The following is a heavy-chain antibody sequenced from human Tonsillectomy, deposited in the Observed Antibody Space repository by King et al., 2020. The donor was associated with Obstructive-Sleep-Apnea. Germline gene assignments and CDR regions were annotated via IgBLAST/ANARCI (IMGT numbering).Heavy chain of an antibody. J-gene: IGHJ4*02. Sequence: QLQESGPGLVKPSDTLSLTCAVSGYSISSSNWWGWIRQPPGKGLEWIGYIYNSGITYYNPSIKSRVTMLVDTSKNQFSLKLSSVTAVDTAVYYCARTVAAAGTWVFDYWGQGTLVTVSS. D-gene: IGHD6-13*01. CDR3: ARTVAAAGTWVFDY. V-gene: IGHV4-28*01. CDR1: GYSISSSNW. CDR2: IYNSGIT.